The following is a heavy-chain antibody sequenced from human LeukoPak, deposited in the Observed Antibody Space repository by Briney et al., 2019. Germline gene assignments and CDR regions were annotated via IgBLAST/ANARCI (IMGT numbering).Heavy chain of an antibody. CDR1: GFTFSSYA. CDR3: ARDRVYSYGYYFDY. CDR2: ISYGGSNK. V-gene: IGHV3-30-3*01. J-gene: IGHJ4*02. Sequence: HPGGSLRLSCAASGFTFSSYAMHWVRQAPGKGLEWVAVISYGGSNKYYADSVKGRFTISRDNSKNTLYLQMNSLRAEDTAVYYCARDRVYSYGYYFDYWGQGTLVTVSS. D-gene: IGHD5-18*01.